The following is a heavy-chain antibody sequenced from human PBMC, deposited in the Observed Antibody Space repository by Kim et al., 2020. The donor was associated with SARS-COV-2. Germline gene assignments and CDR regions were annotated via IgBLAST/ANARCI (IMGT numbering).Heavy chain of an antibody. V-gene: IGHV4-59*01. CDR2: IYYSGST. CDR3: ARSITSYGMDV. D-gene: IGHD3-10*01. Sequence: SETLSLTCTVSGGSISSYYWSWIRQPPGKELEWIGYIYYSGSTNYNPSLKSRVTISVDTSKNQFSLKLSSVTAADTAVYYCARSITSYGMDVWGQGTTVTVS. J-gene: IGHJ6*02. CDR1: GGSISSYY.